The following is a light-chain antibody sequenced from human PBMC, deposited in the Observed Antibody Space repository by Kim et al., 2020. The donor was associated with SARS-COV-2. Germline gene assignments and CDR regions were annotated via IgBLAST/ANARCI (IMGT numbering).Light chain of an antibody. CDR3: SSYAGSNNV. CDR2: EVS. V-gene: IGLV2-8*01. J-gene: IGLJ1*01. Sequence: PGQSVTTSCAGTGSDVGGYNYVSWYQQHPGKAPKLMIDEVSTRPSGVPDRFSGSKSGNTASLTVSGLQAEDEADYYCSSYAGSNNVFGTGTQLTVL. CDR1: GSDVGGYNY.